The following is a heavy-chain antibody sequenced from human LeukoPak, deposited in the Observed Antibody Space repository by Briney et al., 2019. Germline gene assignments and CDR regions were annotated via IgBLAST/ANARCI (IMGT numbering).Heavy chain of an antibody. Sequence: ASVKVSCKTSRYIFVDYYIHWLREAPGQGLEWMGWINPKTGGTNFAQKFQGRVTMTRDTSITTAYMELSGLRSDDTAVYYCARDTTGGLPFDYWGQGTLVTVSS. D-gene: IGHD2-8*02. CDR1: RYIFVDYY. V-gene: IGHV1-2*02. J-gene: IGHJ4*02. CDR3: ARDTTGGLPFDY. CDR2: INPKTGGT.